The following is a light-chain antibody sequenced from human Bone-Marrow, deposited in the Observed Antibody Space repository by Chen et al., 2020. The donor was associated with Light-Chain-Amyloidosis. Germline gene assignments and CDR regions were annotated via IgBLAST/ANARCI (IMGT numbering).Light chain of an antibody. CDR1: QGIRNN. V-gene: IGKV1-6*01. CDR2: SAS. CDR3: LQDFNYPRT. Sequence: AIQMTQSPSSLSASVGDRVTITCRASQGIRNNLGGYQQKPGKAPKLLISSASSLLSGVPSRFSGSGAGTDFTLTISSLQPVDFATYYCLQDFNYPRTFGQGTKVEIK. J-gene: IGKJ1*01.